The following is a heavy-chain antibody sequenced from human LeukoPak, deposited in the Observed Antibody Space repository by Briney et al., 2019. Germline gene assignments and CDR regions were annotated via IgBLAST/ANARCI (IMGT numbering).Heavy chain of an antibody. Sequence: ASVRVSCKASGYTFTNYDINWVRQATGQGLEWVGWINPNSGNTGYAQKFQGRVTITRNTSITTAYMELSSLRSEDTAVYYCARAPSWGGLSSGSYYFDYWGQGTLVTVSS. J-gene: IGHJ4*02. V-gene: IGHV1-8*03. CDR1: GYTFTNYD. D-gene: IGHD6-19*01. CDR2: INPNSGNT. CDR3: ARAPSWGGLSSGSYYFDY.